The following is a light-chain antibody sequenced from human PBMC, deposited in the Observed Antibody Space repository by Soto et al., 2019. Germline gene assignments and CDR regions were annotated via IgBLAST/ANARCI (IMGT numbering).Light chain of an antibody. CDR2: EDN. CDR1: SGSIASNY. J-gene: IGLJ2*01. Sequence: NFMLTQPHSVSESPGKTVTISCTGSSGSIASNYVQWYQQRPGSAPTTVIYEDNQRPSGVPDRFSGSIDSSSNSASLIISGLKTEDEADYYCQSYDINNHVVFGGGTKLTVL. CDR3: QSYDINNHVV. V-gene: IGLV6-57*02.